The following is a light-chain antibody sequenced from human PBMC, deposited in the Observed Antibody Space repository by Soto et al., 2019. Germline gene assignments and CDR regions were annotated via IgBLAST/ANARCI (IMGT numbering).Light chain of an antibody. Sequence: EIVLTQSPGTLSLSPGERATLSCRASQSISSSYLAWYQRRPSQDPRLLISGASSRATGIPDRFSGSGSGTDFTLTISRLEPEDFAVYYCQQYGSSPPTFGQGTKVEIK. CDR3: QQYGSSPPT. J-gene: IGKJ1*01. CDR2: GAS. V-gene: IGKV3-20*01. CDR1: QSISSSY.